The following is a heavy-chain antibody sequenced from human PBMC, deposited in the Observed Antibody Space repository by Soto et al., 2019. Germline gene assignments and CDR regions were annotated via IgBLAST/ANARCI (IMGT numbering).Heavy chain of an antibody. V-gene: IGHV3-53*01. CDR1: GFTVSSNY. CDR2: IYSGGST. D-gene: IGHD1-7*01. CDR3: ARSGGTTSLDYYGMDV. J-gene: IGHJ6*02. Sequence: GGSLRLSCAASGFTVSSNYMSWVRQAPGKGLEWVSVIYSGGSTYYADSVKGRFTISRDNSKNTLYLQMNSLRAEDTAVYYCARSGGTTSLDYYGMDVWGQGTTVTVSS.